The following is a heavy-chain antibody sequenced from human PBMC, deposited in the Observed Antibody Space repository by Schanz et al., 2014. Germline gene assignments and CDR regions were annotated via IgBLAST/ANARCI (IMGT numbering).Heavy chain of an antibody. CDR3: ARTIVGAACGDY. D-gene: IGHD1-26*01. J-gene: IGHJ4*02. V-gene: IGHV1-2*06. CDR2: ISPNSGDT. Sequence: QVQLVQSGAEVKKPGASMKVSCKASGRTFIVYHVLHWVRQAPGQGLEWMGRISPNSGDTHSAQKFQGRVTITADKSTSTAYMELSSLRSEDTAVYYCARTIVGAACGDYWGQGTLVTVSS. CDR1: GRTFIVYH.